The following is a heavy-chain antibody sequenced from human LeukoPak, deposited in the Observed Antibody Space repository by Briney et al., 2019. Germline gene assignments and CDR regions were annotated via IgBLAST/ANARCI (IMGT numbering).Heavy chain of an antibody. Sequence: GGSLRLSCAAYGFTLSSYAMHWVPQAPARGLECGAVIAYDGNNKYSPDSVKGRFTISRDNAKNTLYRQMNSLRAEDTAVYYCARPQGHGPATDYWGQGTLVTVSS. J-gene: IGHJ4*02. V-gene: IGHV3-30-3*01. CDR3: ARPQGHGPATDY. CDR2: IAYDGNNK. CDR1: GFTLSSYA.